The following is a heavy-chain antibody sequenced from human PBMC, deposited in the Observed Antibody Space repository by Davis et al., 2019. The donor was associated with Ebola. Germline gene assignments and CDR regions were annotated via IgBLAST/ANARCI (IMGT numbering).Heavy chain of an antibody. Sequence: GGSLRLSCGASGFTFDDYAMTWVRQAPGKGLEWLSVIGWDGIYAFYSDSVKGRFTVSRHNSKNSLYLQMNSLRLEDTAFYYCAKARGGYSGFDYWGQGTLVTVSS. J-gene: IGHJ4*02. CDR1: GFTFDDYA. V-gene: IGHV3-43D*03. D-gene: IGHD2-15*01. CDR3: AKARGGYSGFDY. CDR2: IGWDGIYA.